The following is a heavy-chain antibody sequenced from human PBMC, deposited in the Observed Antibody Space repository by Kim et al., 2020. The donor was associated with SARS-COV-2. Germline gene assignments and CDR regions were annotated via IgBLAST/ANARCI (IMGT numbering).Heavy chain of an antibody. CDR2: ISGSGGST. Sequence: GGSLRLSCAASGFTFSSYAMSWVRQAPGKGLEWVSAISGSGGSTYYADSVKGRFTISRDNSKNTLYLQMNSLRAEDTAVYYCANTPRYGSGSYYNVQVDYWGQGTLVTVSS. J-gene: IGHJ4*02. D-gene: IGHD3-10*01. V-gene: IGHV3-23*01. CDR1: GFTFSSYA. CDR3: ANTPRYGSGSYYNVQVDY.